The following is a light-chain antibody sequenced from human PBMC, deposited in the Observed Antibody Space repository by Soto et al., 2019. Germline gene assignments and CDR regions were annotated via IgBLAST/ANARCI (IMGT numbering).Light chain of an antibody. Sequence: EIVLTQSPATLSLSPGERATLSCRASQSVGSYFAWYQQKPGQAPRLLIYDAFSRATGIPARFSGSGSGTDFNLTISSLEPEDFAVYFCQQRSSWPLTFGGGTMVEI. CDR2: DAF. CDR3: QQRSSWPLT. CDR1: QSVGSY. J-gene: IGKJ4*01. V-gene: IGKV3-11*01.